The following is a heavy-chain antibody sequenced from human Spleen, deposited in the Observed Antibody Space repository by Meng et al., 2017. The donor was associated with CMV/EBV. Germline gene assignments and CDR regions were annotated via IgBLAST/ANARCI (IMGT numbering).Heavy chain of an antibody. CDR3: ARGGYSSSWYYFDY. CDR2: INHSGST. Sequence: GSLRLSCAASGFIYSDYYMTWVRQAPGKGLEWIGEINHSGSTNYNPSLKSRVTISVDTSKNQFSLKLSSMTAADTAVYYCARGGYSSSWYYFDYWGQGTLVTVSS. J-gene: IGHJ4*02. CDR1: GFIYSDYY. V-gene: IGHV4-34*01. D-gene: IGHD6-13*01.